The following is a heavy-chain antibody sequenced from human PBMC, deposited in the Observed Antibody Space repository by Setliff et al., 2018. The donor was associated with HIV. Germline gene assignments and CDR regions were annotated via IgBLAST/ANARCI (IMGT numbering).Heavy chain of an antibody. D-gene: IGHD2-21*02. CDR2: ISHSGST. J-gene: IGHJ4*01. CDR1: GGSFSGHY. Sequence: LSLTCAVYGGSFSGHYGSWIRQTPGKGLEWIGDISHSGSTNYNPALKSRVTISVDTSKNQFSLRLTSVTAADTAVYVCARGSRSPLVNKFRVTPAFDYWGQGTLVTVSS. CDR3: ARGSRSPLVNKFRVTPAFDY. V-gene: IGHV4-34*01.